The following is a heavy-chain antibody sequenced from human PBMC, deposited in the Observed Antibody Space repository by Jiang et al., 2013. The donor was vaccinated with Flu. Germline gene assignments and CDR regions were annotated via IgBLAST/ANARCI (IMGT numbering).Heavy chain of an antibody. J-gene: IGHJ4*02. CDR1: GYSFTSYW. CDR2: VYPGDSDP. D-gene: IGHD2-8*01. CDR3: VRHVKCTNDLCYLDY. Sequence: GAEVKKPGESLKISCKGSGYSFTSYWIGWVRQVPGKGLEWVGIVYPGDSDPRYSPSFQGQVTVSADKSISTAYLQWNSLKASDTAMYYCVRHVKCTNDLCYLDYWGPGNPGHRLL. V-gene: IGHV5-51*01.